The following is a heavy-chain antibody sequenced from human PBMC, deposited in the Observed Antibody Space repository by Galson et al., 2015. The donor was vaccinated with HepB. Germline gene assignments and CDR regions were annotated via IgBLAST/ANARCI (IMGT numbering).Heavy chain of an antibody. CDR2: ISWDGGST. CDR1: GFTFDDYT. J-gene: IGHJ6*02. CDR3: AKDTSCSGGSCYRGYYYYGMDV. V-gene: IGHV3-43*01. Sequence: SLRLSCAASGFTFDDYTMHWVRQAPGKGLEWVSLISWDGGSTYYADSVKGRFTISRDNSKNSLYLQMNSLRTEDTALYYCAKDTSCSGGSCYRGYYYYGMDVWGQGTTVTVSS. D-gene: IGHD2-15*01.